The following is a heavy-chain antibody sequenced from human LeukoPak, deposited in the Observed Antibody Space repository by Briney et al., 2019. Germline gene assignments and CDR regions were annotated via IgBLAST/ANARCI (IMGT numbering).Heavy chain of an antibody. D-gene: IGHD6-19*01. V-gene: IGHV3-74*01. CDR3: ARERSGWLFDY. Sequence: GGSLRLSCAASVFTFSHYWMHWVRHVPGKGLVWVSHINNDGSSTTYADSVKGRFPISRDNAKNTLYLQMNSLRAEDTAVYYCARERSGWLFDYWGQGTLVTVSS. CDR1: VFTFSHYW. CDR2: INNDGSST. J-gene: IGHJ4*02.